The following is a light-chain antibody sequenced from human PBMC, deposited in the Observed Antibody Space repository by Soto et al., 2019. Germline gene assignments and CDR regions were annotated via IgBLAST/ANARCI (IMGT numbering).Light chain of an antibody. V-gene: IGKV3-11*01. Sequence: EVVLTQSPATLSFSPGERATLSCRASQSVGTYLAWYQQKTGQAPRLLIYDASNRATGIPARFSGSGSGTDFTLTISGLEPEDFAVYYCQVRSNWPPSITFGQGTRLE. CDR3: QVRSNWPPSIT. J-gene: IGKJ5*01. CDR2: DAS. CDR1: QSVGTY.